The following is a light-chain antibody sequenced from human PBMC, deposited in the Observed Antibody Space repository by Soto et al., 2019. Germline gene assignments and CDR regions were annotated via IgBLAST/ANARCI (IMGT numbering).Light chain of an antibody. CDR1: SSNIGAGYD. CDR2: GNS. Sequence: QSVLTQPPSVSGAPGQTITISCTGSSSNIGAGYDVHWYQQLPGTAPKLLIYGNSNRPSGVAYRFSGSMSGTSASLANTGLQAEDGADYYCQSYDSSLSGWVFGGGTKLTVL. J-gene: IGLJ3*02. CDR3: QSYDSSLSGWV. V-gene: IGLV1-40*01.